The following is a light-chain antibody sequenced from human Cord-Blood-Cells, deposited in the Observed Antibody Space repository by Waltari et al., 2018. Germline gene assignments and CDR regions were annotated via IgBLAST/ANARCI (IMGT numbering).Light chain of an antibody. CDR3: QQYNSYNT. V-gene: IGKV1-5*01. J-gene: IGKJ2*01. CDR2: AAS. CDR1: QSISSW. Sequence: DIQMTQSPSTLSASVRYRVTITCRASQSISSWLAWYQQKQGKAPKLLIYAASSLESGVPSRFSGSGSGTEFTLTISSLQPDDFATYYCQQYNSYNTFGQGTKLEIK.